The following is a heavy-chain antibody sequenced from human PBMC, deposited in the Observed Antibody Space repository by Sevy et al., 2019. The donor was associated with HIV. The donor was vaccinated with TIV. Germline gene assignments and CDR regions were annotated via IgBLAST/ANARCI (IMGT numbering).Heavy chain of an antibody. CDR1: GISFTTSG. D-gene: IGHD1-1*01. Sequence: YLRLSCVVSGISFTTSGMHWVRQAPGKGLEWVAVISYHGRDKFYAESVKGRSTISRDKSKNMLYLQMNSPRSEDTAVYYCAKHLSGYNGMDVWGQGTMVIVSS. CDR2: ISYHGRDK. V-gene: IGHV3-30*18. CDR3: AKHLSGYNGMDV. J-gene: IGHJ6*02.